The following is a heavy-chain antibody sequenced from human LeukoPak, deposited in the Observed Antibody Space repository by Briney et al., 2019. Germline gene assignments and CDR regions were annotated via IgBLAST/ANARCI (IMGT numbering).Heavy chain of an antibody. Sequence: ASVKVSCKASGYTFTSYYMHWVRQAPGQGLEWMGIINPSGGSTSYAQKFQGRVTMTRDTPTSTVYMELSSLRSEDTAVYYCARAQATRYYFDYWGQGTLVTVSS. CDR2: INPSGGST. V-gene: IGHV1-46*01. J-gene: IGHJ4*02. CDR3: ARAQATRYYFDY. CDR1: GYTFTSYY. D-gene: IGHD2-15*01.